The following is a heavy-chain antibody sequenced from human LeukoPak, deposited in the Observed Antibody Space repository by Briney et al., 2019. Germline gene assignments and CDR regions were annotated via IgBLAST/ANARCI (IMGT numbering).Heavy chain of an antibody. Sequence: ASVKVSCKASGGTFSSYAISWVRQAPGQGLEWMGRIIPIFGTANYAQKLQGRVTITADKSTSTAYMELSSLRSEDTAVYYCGRGDYYDSSGCDYWGQGTLVTVSS. CDR3: GRGDYYDSSGCDY. CDR1: GGTFSSYA. D-gene: IGHD3-22*01. V-gene: IGHV1-69*06. CDR2: IIPIFGTA. J-gene: IGHJ4*02.